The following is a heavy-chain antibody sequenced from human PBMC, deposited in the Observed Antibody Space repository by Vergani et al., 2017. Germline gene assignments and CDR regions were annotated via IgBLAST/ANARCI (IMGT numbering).Heavy chain of an antibody. CDR1: GFTFSSYA. CDR2: ISGSGVST. D-gene: IGHD2-2*01. J-gene: IGHJ6*03. CDR3: AEAGIVVPAAITGVRAYYYYYMDV. Sequence: EVQLLESGGGLVQPGGSLRLSCAASGFTFSSYAMSWVRQAPGKGLEWVSAISGSGVSTYYADSVKGRFTISRDNSKNTMYLQMNSLRAEDTAVYYCAEAGIVVPAAITGVRAYYYYYMDVWGKGTTVTVSS. V-gene: IGHV3-23*01.